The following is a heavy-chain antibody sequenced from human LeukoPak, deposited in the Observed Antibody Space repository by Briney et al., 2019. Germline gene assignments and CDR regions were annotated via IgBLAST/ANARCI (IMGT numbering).Heavy chain of an antibody. V-gene: IGHV1-2*02. Sequence: VASVKVSCKASGYTFTGYYMHWVRQAPGQGLEWMGWINPNSGGTNYAQKFQGRVTMTRDTSISTAYMELSRLRSDDTAVYYCARADYYGSGSYYKPLSLYGMDVWGQGTTVTVSS. CDR1: GYTFTGYY. J-gene: IGHJ6*02. CDR2: INPNSGGT. CDR3: ARADYYGSGSYYKPLSLYGMDV. D-gene: IGHD3-10*01.